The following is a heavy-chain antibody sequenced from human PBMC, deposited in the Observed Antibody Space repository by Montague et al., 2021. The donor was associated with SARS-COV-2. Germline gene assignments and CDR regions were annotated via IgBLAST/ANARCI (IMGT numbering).Heavy chain of an antibody. CDR3: ARDSDYYDSSAGYYYGMDV. J-gene: IGHJ6*02. D-gene: IGHD3-22*01. CDR1: GGSISSYY. CDR2: IYYSGST. V-gene: IGHV4-59*01. Sequence: SETLSLTCTVSGGSISSYYWSWIRQPPGKGLEWIGYIYYSGSTNYNPSLKSRVNISVDTSKNQFSLKLSSVTAADTAVYYCARDSDYYDSSAGYYYGMDVWGQGTTVTVSS.